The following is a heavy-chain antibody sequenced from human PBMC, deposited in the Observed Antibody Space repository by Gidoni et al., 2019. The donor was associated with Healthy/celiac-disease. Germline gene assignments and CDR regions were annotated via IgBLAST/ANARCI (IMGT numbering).Heavy chain of an antibody. Sequence: QVQLQESGPGLVKPSETLSLTCAVSGYSISSGYYWGWIRQPPGKGLEWIGSIYHSGSTYYNPSLKSRVTISVDTSKNQFSLKLSSVTAADTAVYYCARTYGDYDVRRLNWFDPWGQGTLVTVSS. V-gene: IGHV4-38-2*01. D-gene: IGHD4-17*01. J-gene: IGHJ5*02. CDR2: IYHSGST. CDR3: ARTYGDYDVRRLNWFDP. CDR1: GYSISSGYY.